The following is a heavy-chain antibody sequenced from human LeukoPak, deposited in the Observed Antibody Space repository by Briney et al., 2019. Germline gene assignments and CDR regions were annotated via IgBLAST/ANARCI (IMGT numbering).Heavy chain of an antibody. D-gene: IGHD3-22*01. V-gene: IGHV4-61*01. CDR3: ARLGGSSGYYYVDY. CDR1: GVSVSSGSYY. J-gene: IGHJ4*02. CDR2: IYYSGST. Sequence: SETLSLTCTVSGVSVSSGSYYWSWLRQPPGKGLEWIGYIYYSGSTNYNPSLKSRVTISVDTSKHQFSLKLSSVTAADTAVYYCARLGGSSGYYYVDYWGQGTLVTVSS.